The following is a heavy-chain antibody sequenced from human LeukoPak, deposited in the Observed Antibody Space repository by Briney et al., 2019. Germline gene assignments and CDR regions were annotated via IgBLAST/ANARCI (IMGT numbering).Heavy chain of an antibody. CDR2: IYYSGST. Sequence: SQTLSLTCTVSGGSISSGDYYWGWIRQPPGKGLEWIGYIYYSGSTYYNPSLKSRVTISVETSKNQSSLKLSSVTAADTAAYYCARETYYYGSGSVHFDYWGQGTLVTVSS. CDR3: ARETYYYGSGSVHFDY. CDR1: GGSISSGDYY. V-gene: IGHV4-30-4*01. J-gene: IGHJ4*02. D-gene: IGHD3-10*01.